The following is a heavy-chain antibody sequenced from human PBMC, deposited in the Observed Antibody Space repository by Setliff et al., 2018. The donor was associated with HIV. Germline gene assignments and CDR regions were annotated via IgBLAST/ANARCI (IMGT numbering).Heavy chain of an antibody. Sequence: GGSLRLSCIASAFSFNNYYMTWVRQAPGKGLEWVANINSDGTEKNYADSVRGRFTISRDNSKDSVYLQMNGLRVEDTAVYYCAKVFAFGVDAFDIWGQGTVVTVSS. CDR1: AFSFNNYY. V-gene: IGHV3-7*01. J-gene: IGHJ3*02. CDR2: INSDGTEK. CDR3: AKVFAFGVDAFDI. D-gene: IGHD3-10*01.